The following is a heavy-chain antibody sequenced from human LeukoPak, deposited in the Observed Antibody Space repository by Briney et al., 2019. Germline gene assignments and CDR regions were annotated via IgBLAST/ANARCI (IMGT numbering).Heavy chain of an antibody. CDR2: IYSGGTT. V-gene: IGHV4-39*01. CDR3: ARAERGGSGSSSLNWFDP. Sequence: PSETLSLTCTVSGGSFGSSSYSWGWIRQPPEKGLEWIGSIYSGGTTYYNPSLKSRVSISVDTSKSQFSLKLSSVTAADTAVYYCARAERGGSGSSSLNWFDPWGQGTLVTVSS. J-gene: IGHJ5*02. CDR1: GGSFGSSSYS. D-gene: IGHD3-10*01.